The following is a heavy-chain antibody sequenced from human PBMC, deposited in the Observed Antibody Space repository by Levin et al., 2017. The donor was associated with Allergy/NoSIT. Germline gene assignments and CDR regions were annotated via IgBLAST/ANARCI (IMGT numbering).Heavy chain of an antibody. CDR1: GDSISSGDYY. Sequence: SETLSLTCTVSGDSISSGDYYWSWIRQPPGKGLEWIGHIYYSGSTYYNPSLKSRVTISADTSKNQFSLKLSSVTAADTAVYYCAGPSLGFDYWGQGTLVTVSS. J-gene: IGHJ4*02. CDR3: AGPSLGFDY. V-gene: IGHV4-30-4*01. D-gene: IGHD7-27*01. CDR2: IYYSGST.